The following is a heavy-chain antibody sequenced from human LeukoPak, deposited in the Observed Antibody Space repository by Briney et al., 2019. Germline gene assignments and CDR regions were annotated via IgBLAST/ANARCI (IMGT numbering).Heavy chain of an antibody. Sequence: SQTLSLTCAVSGGSISSGGYSWSWIRQPPGKGLEWIGYIYHSGSTYYNPSLKSRVTISVDRSKNQFSLKLSSVTAADTAVYYCARPSSLYYDFWSGYSDVSYYFDYWGQGTLVTVSS. V-gene: IGHV4-30-2*01. CDR1: GGSISSGGYS. CDR2: IYHSGST. D-gene: IGHD3-3*01. CDR3: ARPSSLYYDFWSGYSDVSYYFDY. J-gene: IGHJ4*02.